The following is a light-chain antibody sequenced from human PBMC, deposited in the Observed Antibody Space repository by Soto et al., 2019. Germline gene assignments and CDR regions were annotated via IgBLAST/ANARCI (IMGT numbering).Light chain of an antibody. CDR2: DAS. V-gene: IGKV3-11*01. CDR3: HQRSNSPFT. J-gene: IGKJ3*01. Sequence: EIVLTQSPATLSLSPGERATLSCRASQSVSSYLAWSQQKPGQAPRLLIYDASNRATGVPARFSGSGSGTDFTLIISSLEPEDFAVYYCHQRSNSPFTFGPGTKVDVK. CDR1: QSVSSY.